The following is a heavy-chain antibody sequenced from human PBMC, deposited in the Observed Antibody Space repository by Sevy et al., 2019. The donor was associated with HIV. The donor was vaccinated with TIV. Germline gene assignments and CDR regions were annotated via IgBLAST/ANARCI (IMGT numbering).Heavy chain of an antibody. CDR1: GFIFSSYV. V-gene: IGHV3-23*01. Sequence: GGSLRLSCAASGFIFSSYVMNWVRQAPGKGLEWVSTISGHGGSTYYADSVKGRFTISRDNSKNTVDLQMNSLGAEDTAVYYCAGGFWSGFDYWGQGTLVTVSS. D-gene: IGHD3-3*01. CDR3: AGGFWSGFDY. CDR2: ISGHGGST. J-gene: IGHJ4*02.